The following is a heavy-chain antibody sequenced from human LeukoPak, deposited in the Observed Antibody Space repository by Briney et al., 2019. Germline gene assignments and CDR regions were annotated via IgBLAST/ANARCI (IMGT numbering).Heavy chain of an antibody. CDR3: ARGGSSGWYVRDWFDP. CDR1: GGSFSGYY. CDR2: INHSGST. D-gene: IGHD6-19*01. Sequence: PSETLSLTCAVYGGSFSGYYWSWIRQPPGKGLEWIGEINHSGSTNYNPSLKSRVTISVDTSKNQFSLKLSSVTAADTAVNYCARGGSSGWYVRDWFDPWGQGTLVTVSS. J-gene: IGHJ5*02. V-gene: IGHV4-34*01.